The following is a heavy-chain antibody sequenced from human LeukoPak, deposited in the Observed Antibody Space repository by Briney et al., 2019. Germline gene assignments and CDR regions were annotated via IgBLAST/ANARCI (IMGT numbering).Heavy chain of an antibody. D-gene: IGHD6-19*01. J-gene: IGHJ5*02. CDR2: ISGSGGST. CDR3: AKGYSSGWPRHWFDR. CDR1: GFTFSSYA. V-gene: IGHV3-23*01. Sequence: GGSLRLSCAASGFTFSSYAMSWGRPAPGKGLEWVSAISGSGGSTYYADSVKGRITISRDNSKNTLYLQMNSLRAEDTAVYYCAKGYSSGWPRHWFDRWGQGTLVTVSS.